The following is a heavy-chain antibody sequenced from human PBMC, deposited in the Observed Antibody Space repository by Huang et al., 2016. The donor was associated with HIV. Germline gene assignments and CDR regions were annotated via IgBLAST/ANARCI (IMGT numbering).Heavy chain of an antibody. J-gene: IGHJ4*02. CDR1: GFSFSTVW. Sequence: EVQLIESGGGLVKHGSSLRLSCEGSGFSFSTVWMSWVRQTPGKGLEWFAINKNSLDGGTTDYAAPVRGRVIISRDDSKNRMDLQMHDLKSADTAVYYCTTWISTAAGGNWGQGTLVTVSS. CDR3: TTWISTAAGGN. CDR2: NKNSLDGGTT. V-gene: IGHV3-15*01. D-gene: IGHD2-15*01.